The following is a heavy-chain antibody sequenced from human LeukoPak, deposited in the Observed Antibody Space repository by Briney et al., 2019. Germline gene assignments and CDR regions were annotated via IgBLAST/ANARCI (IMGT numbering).Heavy chain of an antibody. V-gene: IGHV4-34*01. Sequence: SETLSLTCAVYGGSFSGYYWSWIRQPPGKGLEWIGEINHSGSTNYNPSLKSRVTISIDTSKNQFSLKLSSVTAADTAVYYCARGAMVRGVIYYFDCWGQGTLVTVSS. CDR1: GGSFSGYY. CDR2: INHSGST. D-gene: IGHD3-10*01. CDR3: ARGAMVRGVIYYFDC. J-gene: IGHJ4*02.